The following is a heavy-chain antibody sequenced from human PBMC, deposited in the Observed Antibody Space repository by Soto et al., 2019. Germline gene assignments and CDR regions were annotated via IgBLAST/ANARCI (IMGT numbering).Heavy chain of an antibody. CDR3: TGEVASGY. V-gene: IGHV3-30*03. J-gene: IGHJ4*02. D-gene: IGHD2-8*02. CDR1: GFTVSTYG. CDR2: ISRDGGTK. Sequence: HVQLVESGGGVVQPGRSLRLSCAVSGFTVSTYGMHWVRQAPGKGLEWVAVISRDGGTKYYADSVKGRFTISRDNSRNTLFLEMNSLRSDDMAVYYCTGEVASGYWGQGTLVTVSS.